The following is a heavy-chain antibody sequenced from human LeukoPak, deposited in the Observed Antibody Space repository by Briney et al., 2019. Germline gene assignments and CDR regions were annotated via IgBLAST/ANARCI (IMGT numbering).Heavy chain of an antibody. D-gene: IGHD6-19*01. CDR3: ARQLRGEAVAGHLQPFDY. CDR2: IYYSGST. Sequence: PSETLSLTCTVSSGSISGYYWSWIRQPPGKGLEWIGYIYYSGSTRFNPSLKSRVTISVDTSKNQFSLNLSSVTAADTAVYFCARQLRGEAVAGHLQPFDYWGQGTLVTVSS. CDR1: SGSISGYY. V-gene: IGHV4-59*08. J-gene: IGHJ4*02.